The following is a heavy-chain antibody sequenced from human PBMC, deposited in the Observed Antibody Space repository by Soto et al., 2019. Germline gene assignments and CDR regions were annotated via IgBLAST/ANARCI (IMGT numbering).Heavy chain of an antibody. CDR1: GGSISSYY. CDR2: IYYSGST. J-gene: IGHJ4*02. CDR3: ARVVGHDFWSGYFQYYFDY. D-gene: IGHD3-3*01. V-gene: IGHV4-59*01. Sequence: SETLSLTCTVSGGSISSYYWSWIRQPPGKGLEWIGYIYYSGSTNYNPSLKSRVTISVDTSKNQFSLKLSSVTAADTAVYYCARVVGHDFWSGYFQYYFDYWGQGTLVTVSS.